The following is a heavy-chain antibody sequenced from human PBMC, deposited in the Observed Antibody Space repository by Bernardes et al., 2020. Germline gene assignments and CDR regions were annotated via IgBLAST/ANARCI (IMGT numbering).Heavy chain of an antibody. CDR1: GFSFSGSG. CDR3: AKDHGDYLHGMDV. V-gene: IGHV3-30*18. Sequence: GGSLRLSCAASGFSFSGSGMHWVRQAPGKGLEWVAVMSYDGRDKYYADSVKGRFTISRDNSKNTLYLQMNSLRAEDTAVYYCAKDHGDYLHGMDVWGQGTTVTVSS. J-gene: IGHJ6*02. D-gene: IGHD4-17*01. CDR2: MSYDGRDK.